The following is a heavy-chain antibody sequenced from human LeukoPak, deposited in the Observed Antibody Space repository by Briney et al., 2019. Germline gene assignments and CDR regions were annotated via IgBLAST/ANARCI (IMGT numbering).Heavy chain of an antibody. V-gene: IGHV3-23*01. CDR3: AKWTRTTLFRGDRARFDS. J-gene: IGHJ4*02. D-gene: IGHD3-10*01. CDR2: IGASGGKT. CDR1: GFIFNDYA. Sequence: GGSLRLSCAASGFIFNDYAMSWVRQVPGKGLECVSVIGASGGKTYYADSVKGRFTISRDTSKTTISLQMNSLRVEDSAVYYCAKWTRTTLFRGDRARFDSWGQGTLVTVSS.